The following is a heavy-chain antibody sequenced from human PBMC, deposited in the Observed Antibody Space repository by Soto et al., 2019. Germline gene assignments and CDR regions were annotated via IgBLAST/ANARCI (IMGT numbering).Heavy chain of an antibody. V-gene: IGHV1-69*13. D-gene: IGHD6-13*01. CDR1: GGTFSSYR. CDR3: ARDSGAKLSSS. CDR2: IVPIYRTA. J-gene: IGHJ4*02. Sequence: SVKVSCKASGGTFSSYRINWVRQAPGRGLEWVGGIVPIYRTADYAQKFQGRVTITADESARTAYLEVRSLKSQDTAVYYCARDSGAKLSSSWGQGTLVTVSS.